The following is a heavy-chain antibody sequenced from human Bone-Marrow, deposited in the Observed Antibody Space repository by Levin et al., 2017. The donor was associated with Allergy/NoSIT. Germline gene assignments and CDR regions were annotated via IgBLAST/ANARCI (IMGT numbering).Heavy chain of an antibody. J-gene: IGHJ4*02. CDR3: ATFDYSSCGYCFDD. D-gene: IGHD4-11*01. CDR1: GFNFNAYG. CDR2: IRGSDDST. Sequence: GGSLRLSCAVSGFNFNAYGMTWVRQAPGKGLEWVSTIRGSDDSTYYTDSVRGRFTISRDTSEDPLYLQLNSLRAEDTAIYYCATFDYSSCGYCFDDWGQGSLVTVSS. V-gene: IGHV3-23*01.